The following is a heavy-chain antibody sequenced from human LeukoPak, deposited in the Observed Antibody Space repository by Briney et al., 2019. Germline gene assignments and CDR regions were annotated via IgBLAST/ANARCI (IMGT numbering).Heavy chain of an antibody. J-gene: IGHJ6*02. Sequence: GGSQRLSCAASGFTVSSNYMSWVRQAPGKGLEWVSVIYSGGSTYYADSVKGRFTISRDNSKNTLYLQMNSLRAEDTAVYYCASILAPGIAVAGTYYYGMDVWGQGTTVTVSS. CDR2: IYSGGST. CDR1: GFTVSSNY. CDR3: ASILAPGIAVAGTYYYGMDV. D-gene: IGHD6-19*01. V-gene: IGHV3-53*01.